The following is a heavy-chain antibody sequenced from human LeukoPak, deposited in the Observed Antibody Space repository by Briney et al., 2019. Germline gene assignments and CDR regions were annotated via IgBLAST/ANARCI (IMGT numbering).Heavy chain of an antibody. CDR2: ISSGSSAI. D-gene: IGHD4-17*01. Sequence: GGSLRLSCAASGFTFSTYSMNWVRQAPGKGLEWVSIISSGSSAIFSADALKGRFTISRDDAKNLLYLDMNSLRAEDTAVYYCARGHTAVTRHFDFWGQGTLVTVSS. CDR1: GFTFSTYS. V-gene: IGHV3-21*01. CDR3: ARGHTAVTRHFDF. J-gene: IGHJ4*02.